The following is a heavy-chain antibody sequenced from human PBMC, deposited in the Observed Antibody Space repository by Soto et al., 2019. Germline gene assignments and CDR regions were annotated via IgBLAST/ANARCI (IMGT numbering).Heavy chain of an antibody. V-gene: IGHV1-18*01. Sequence: ASVKVSCKTSGYTFTAFGITWVRQAPGQGLEWMGWISTYNDDTKYAQKVQGRLTMTTDTSTSTAYMELRSLTSDDTAVYYCAWQFCSGINCDNWFDPWGQGTLVTVSS. J-gene: IGHJ5*02. CDR2: ISTYNDDT. CDR3: AWQFCSGINCDNWFDP. CDR1: GYTFTAFG. D-gene: IGHD2-2*01.